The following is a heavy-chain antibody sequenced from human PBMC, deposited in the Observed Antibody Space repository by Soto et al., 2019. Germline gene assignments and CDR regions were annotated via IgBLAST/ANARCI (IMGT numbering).Heavy chain of an antibody. Sequence: SETLSLTCAVYGGSFSGYYWSWIRQPPGKGLEWIGEINHSGSTNYNPSLKSRVTISVDMSKNQFSLKLSSVTAADTAVYYCARRRKGRTRGGMDVWGQGTTVTVSS. J-gene: IGHJ6*02. CDR1: GGSFSGYY. CDR2: INHSGST. V-gene: IGHV4-34*01. CDR3: ARRRKGRTRGGMDV. D-gene: IGHD3-10*01.